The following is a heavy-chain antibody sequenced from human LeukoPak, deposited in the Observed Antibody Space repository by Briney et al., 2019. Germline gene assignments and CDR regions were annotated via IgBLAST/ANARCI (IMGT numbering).Heavy chain of an antibody. J-gene: IGHJ4*02. CDR2: IIPIFGTA. D-gene: IGHD4-11*01. Sequence: ASVNVSCTASGGTFSSYAISWVRQAPGQGLEWMGGIIPIFGTANYAQKFQGRVTITADESTSTAYMELSSLRSEDTAVYYCVSLDDYPSPVGYWGQGTLVTVSS. CDR3: VSLDDYPSPVGY. CDR1: GGTFSSYA. V-gene: IGHV1-69*13.